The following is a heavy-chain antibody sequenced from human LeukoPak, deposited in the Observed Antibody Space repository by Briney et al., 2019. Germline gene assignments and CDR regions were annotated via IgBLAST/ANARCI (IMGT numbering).Heavy chain of an antibody. D-gene: IGHD3-16*02. J-gene: IGHJ6*03. Sequence: SETLSLTCSVSGASISSGSNYWGWIRQPPGKTLEWIGSIYSSGSTYYNPSLKSRVIIIIDTPKNHFSLTLSSVTAADTAVYYCAKNTISGGHYQYYMDVWGKGTTVTVSS. CDR1: GASISSGSNY. CDR2: IYSSGST. V-gene: IGHV4-39*07. CDR3: AKNTISGGHYQYYMDV.